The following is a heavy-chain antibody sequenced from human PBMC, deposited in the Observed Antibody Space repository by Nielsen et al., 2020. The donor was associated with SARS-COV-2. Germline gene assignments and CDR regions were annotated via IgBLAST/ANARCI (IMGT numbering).Heavy chain of an antibody. CDR2: VSHSGST. J-gene: IGHJ3*02. CDR3: AREGHCSGGSCYPDAFDI. D-gene: IGHD2-15*01. Sequence: SETLSLTCAVSGDSVSSHDWWTWVRQSPGQGLEWIGEVSHSGSTNYNPSLKSRVTISVDTSKNQFSLKLSSVTAADTAVYYCAREGHCSGGSCYPDAFDIWGQGTMVTVSS. V-gene: IGHV4-4*02. CDR1: GDSVSSHDW.